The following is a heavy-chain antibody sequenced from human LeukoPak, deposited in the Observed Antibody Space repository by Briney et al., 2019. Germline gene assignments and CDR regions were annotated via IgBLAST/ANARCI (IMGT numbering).Heavy chain of an antibody. CDR2: IIPIFGTA. Sequence: GASVKVSCKASGGTFSSYAISWVRQAPGQGLEWMGGIIPIFGTANYAQKFQGRVTITADESTSTAYMELSSLRSEDTAVYYCARKDVGYCSGGSCCQPFDYWGQGTLVTVSS. CDR3: ARKDVGYCSGGSCCQPFDY. J-gene: IGHJ4*02. V-gene: IGHV1-69*13. D-gene: IGHD2-15*01. CDR1: GGTFSSYA.